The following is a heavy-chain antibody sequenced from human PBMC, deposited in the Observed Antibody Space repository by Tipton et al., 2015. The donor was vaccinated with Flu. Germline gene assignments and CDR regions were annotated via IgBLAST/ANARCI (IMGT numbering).Heavy chain of an antibody. CDR3: ARDPRITMVRGAITSFGMDV. V-gene: IGHV4-59*01. CDR1: GDSISSYY. J-gene: IGHJ6*02. D-gene: IGHD3-10*01. CDR2: IYYSGST. Sequence: LRLSCTVSGDSISSYYWSWIRQPPGKGLEWIGYIYYSGSTNYNPSLKSRVTISVDTSKNQFSLKLSSVTAADAAVYYCARDPRITMVRGAITSFGMDVWGQGTTVTVSS.